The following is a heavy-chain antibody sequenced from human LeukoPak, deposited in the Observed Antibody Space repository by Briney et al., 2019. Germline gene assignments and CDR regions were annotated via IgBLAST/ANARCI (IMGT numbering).Heavy chain of an antibody. V-gene: IGHV1-69*06. CDR1: GGTFSSYA. J-gene: IGHJ4*02. D-gene: IGHD1-14*01. Sequence: SVKVSCKASGGTFSSYAISWVRQAPGQGLEWMGGIIPIFGTANYAQKFQGRVTITADKSTSTAYMELSSLRTEDTAFYYCATQGEPNDYWGQGTLVTVSS. CDR2: IIPIFGTA. CDR3: ATQGEPNDY.